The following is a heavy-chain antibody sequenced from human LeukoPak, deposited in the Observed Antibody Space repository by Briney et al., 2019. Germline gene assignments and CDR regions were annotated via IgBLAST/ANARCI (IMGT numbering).Heavy chain of an antibody. CDR2: ISYDGSNK. J-gene: IGHJ4*02. CDR3: AKKLGSGYYYYFDY. D-gene: IGHD3-22*01. CDR1: GFTFSSYG. Sequence: GGSLRLSCAASGFTFSSYGMHWVRQAPGKGLEWVSVISYDGSNKYYADSVKGRFTISRDNSKNTLYLQMNSLRDEDTAVYYCAKKLGSGYYYYFDYWGQGTLVTVSS. V-gene: IGHV3-30*18.